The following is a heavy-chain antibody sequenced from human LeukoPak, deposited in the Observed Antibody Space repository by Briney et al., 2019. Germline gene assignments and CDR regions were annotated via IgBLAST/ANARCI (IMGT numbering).Heavy chain of an antibody. CDR3: ARFDFWSGFDY. CDR1: DYSITNGRY. J-gene: IGHJ4*02. Sequence: SETLSLTCAVSDYSITNGRYWGWIRHSPGKGLEFIGNIFYSGTTYYNPSLKSRVTISVDTSKNEFSLKLTAVTAADTAIYYCARFDFWSGFDYWGQGSRVTVSS. D-gene: IGHD3-3*01. V-gene: IGHV4-38-2*01. CDR2: IFYSGTT.